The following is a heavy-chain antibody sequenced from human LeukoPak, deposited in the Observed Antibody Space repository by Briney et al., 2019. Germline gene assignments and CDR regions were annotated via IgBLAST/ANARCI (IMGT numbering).Heavy chain of an antibody. CDR2: INHSGST. CDR3: ARGGFTIFRSAFDI. D-gene: IGHD3-3*01. CDR1: GGSFSGYY. Sequence: SETLSLTCAVYGGSFSGYYWSWIRQPPGKGLEWIGEINHSGSTNYNPSLKSRVTISVDTSKNQFSLKLSSVTAADTAVYYCARGGFTIFRSAFDIWGQGTMVTVSS. V-gene: IGHV4-34*01. J-gene: IGHJ3*02.